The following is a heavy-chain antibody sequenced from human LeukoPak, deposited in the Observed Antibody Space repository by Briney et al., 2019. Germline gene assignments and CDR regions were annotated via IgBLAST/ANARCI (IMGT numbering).Heavy chain of an antibody. V-gene: IGHV1-8*03. CDR1: GYTFTNYD. Sequence: ASVKASCKASGYTFTNYDINWVRQATGQGLEWMGWMNPYNGNTGYAQKFQGRVTITRNTSITTAYMELSSLRSEDTAVYYGARGMFGWSIGNMDVWGKGTTVTVSS. D-gene: IGHD3-10*02. J-gene: IGHJ6*04. CDR3: ARGMFGWSIGNMDV. CDR2: MNPYNGNT.